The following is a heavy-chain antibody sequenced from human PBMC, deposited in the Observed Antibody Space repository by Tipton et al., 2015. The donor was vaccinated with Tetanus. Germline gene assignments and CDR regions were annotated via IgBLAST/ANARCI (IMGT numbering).Heavy chain of an antibody. CDR3: AKELERPHSLFDY. CDR2: ISSSSSYI. Sequence: GSLRLSCAASGFTFSSYSMNWVRQAPGNGLEWVSSISSSSSYIYYADSVKGRFTISRDNSKNTLYLQMNSLRAEDTAVYYCAKELERPHSLFDYWGQGTLVTASS. D-gene: IGHD3-3*01. CDR1: GFTFSSYS. J-gene: IGHJ4*02. V-gene: IGHV3-21*04.